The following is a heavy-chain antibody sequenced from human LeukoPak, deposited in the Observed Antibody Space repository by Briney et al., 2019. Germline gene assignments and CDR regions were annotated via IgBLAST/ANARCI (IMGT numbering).Heavy chain of an antibody. Sequence: GASVKVSCKASGYTFTSHGIGWVRQAPGQGLEWMGWISAYNGNTNYAQKLQGRVTMTTDTSTSTAYMELRSLRSDDTAVYYCARDRPEGVLYYYYYYGMDVWGQGTTVTVSS. CDR1: GYTFTSHG. V-gene: IGHV1-18*01. J-gene: IGHJ6*02. CDR3: ARDRPEGVLYYYYYYGMDV. CDR2: ISAYNGNT. D-gene: IGHD6-6*01.